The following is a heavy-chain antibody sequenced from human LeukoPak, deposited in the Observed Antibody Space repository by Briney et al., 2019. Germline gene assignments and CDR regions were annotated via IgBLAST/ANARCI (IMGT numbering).Heavy chain of an antibody. D-gene: IGHD2-21*02. Sequence: GSLKVSCVTSEDTFTIYHIHWVRQAPGQGLEWMSCINPDTGVTKYAQALQGRVTVARDTSLTTTYMELSTLTSDDTAVYYCALVTSGNWWFDPWGPGTLVTVSS. CDR1: EDTFTIYH. CDR3: ALVTSGNWWFDP. CDR2: INPDTGVT. V-gene: IGHV1-2*02. J-gene: IGHJ5*02.